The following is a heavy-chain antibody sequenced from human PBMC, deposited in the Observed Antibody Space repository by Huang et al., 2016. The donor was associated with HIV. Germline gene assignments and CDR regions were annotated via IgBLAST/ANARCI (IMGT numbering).Heavy chain of an antibody. CDR1: ENNFNTYW. D-gene: IGHD1-26*01. CDR2: IHPGDSDP. Sequence: ELQLVQSGAEVKKPGESLKISCKGSENNFNTYWIGWVRQVPGKGLEWMGIIHPGDSDPRYSPAVRGQVTFSADKSINTAYLQWTYLKASDTAMYYCARWMSSGSYYYFDFWGQGTLVTVSS. J-gene: IGHJ4*02. CDR3: ARWMSSGSYYYFDF. V-gene: IGHV5-51*01.